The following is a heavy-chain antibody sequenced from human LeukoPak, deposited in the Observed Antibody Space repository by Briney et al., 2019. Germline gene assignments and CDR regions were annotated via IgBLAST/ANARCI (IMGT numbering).Heavy chain of an antibody. CDR1: GFTFSSYW. CDR2: INSDGSST. CDR3: ATYSSSWHAIDY. J-gene: IGHJ4*02. D-gene: IGHD6-13*01. V-gene: IGHV3-74*01. Sequence: GGSPRLSCATSGFTFSSYWMHWVRQAPGKGLVWASRINSDGSSTSYADSVKGRFTISRDNAKNTLYLQMNSLRGEDTAVYYCATYSSSWHAIDYWGQGTLVTVSS.